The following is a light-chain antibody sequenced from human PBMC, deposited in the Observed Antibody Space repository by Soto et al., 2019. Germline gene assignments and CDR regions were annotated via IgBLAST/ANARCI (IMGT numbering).Light chain of an antibody. V-gene: IGLV4-60*02. CDR3: ETWDSNTWV. CDR2: LEGSGSY. Sequence: QSVLTQSSSASASLGSSVKLTCTLSSGHSSYIIAWHQQQPGKAPRYLMKLEGSGSYNKGSGVPDRFSGSSSGADRYLTISIPQFEDEADYYCETWDSNTWVFGGGTKLTVL. J-gene: IGLJ3*02. CDR1: SGHSSYI.